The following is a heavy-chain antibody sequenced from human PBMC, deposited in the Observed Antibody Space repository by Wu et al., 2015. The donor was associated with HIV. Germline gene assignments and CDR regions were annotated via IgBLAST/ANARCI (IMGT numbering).Heavy chain of an antibody. CDR3: ARDRRIYGDNVGVISWFDP. D-gene: IGHD4-17*01. J-gene: IGHJ5*02. CDR2: INPNSGDT. V-gene: IGHV1-2*02. CDR1: GYTFTGHY. Sequence: QVQLIQSGAEVKKPGASVKVSCKASGYTFTGHYMHWVRQAPGQGLEWMGWINPNSGDTYFAQKFQGRVTMTRDTSISTAYMELSRLKSDDTAVYYCARDRRIYGDNVGVISWFDPWGQGTLVTVSS.